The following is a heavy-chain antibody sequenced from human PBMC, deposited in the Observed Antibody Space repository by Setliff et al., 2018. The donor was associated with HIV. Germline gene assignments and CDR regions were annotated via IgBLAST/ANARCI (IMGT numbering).Heavy chain of an antibody. D-gene: IGHD3-16*01. CDR3: AKDWGSRLSYSFYYMDV. V-gene: IGHV3-30*04. Sequence: PGGSLRLSCAASGFTFNNYAIHWVRQAPGKGLERVALISYDGTYKYYAESVKGRFTISRYNSRNTLYLQMNILRTGDTAVYYCAKDWGSRLSYSFYYMDVWGKGTTVTVSS. CDR2: ISYDGTYK. CDR1: GFTFNNYA. J-gene: IGHJ6*03.